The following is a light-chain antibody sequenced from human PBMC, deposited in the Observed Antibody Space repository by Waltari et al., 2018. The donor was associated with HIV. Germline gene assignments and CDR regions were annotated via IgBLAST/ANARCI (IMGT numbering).Light chain of an antibody. CDR2: DVS. CDR1: SSDVGGYKY. J-gene: IGLJ1*01. V-gene: IGLV2-11*01. Sequence: QSALTQPRSVSGSPGQSVTISCTGTSSDVGGYKYVPWYQQHPGKAPKLMIYDVSKRPSGVPDRFSGSKSGNTASLTIYGLQAEDEADYYCCSYAGSYNYVFGTGTKVTVL. CDR3: CSYAGSYNYV.